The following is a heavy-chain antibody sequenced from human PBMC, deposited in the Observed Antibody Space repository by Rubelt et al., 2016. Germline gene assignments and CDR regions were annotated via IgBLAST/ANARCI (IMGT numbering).Heavy chain of an antibody. D-gene: IGHD2-2*01. V-gene: IGHV1-69*04. CDR3: ASRYCSTTSCYHFDY. Sequence: QVQLVQSGAEVKKPGSSVKVSCKASGGTSRTYSISWVRQAPGQGLEWMGRIIPILGVANYAQKFKGRVTITADKSTSTAYMELSSLTSEDTAVYYCASRYCSTTSCYHFDYWGQGTLVTVSS. CDR2: IIPILGVA. CDR1: GGTSRTYS. J-gene: IGHJ4*02.